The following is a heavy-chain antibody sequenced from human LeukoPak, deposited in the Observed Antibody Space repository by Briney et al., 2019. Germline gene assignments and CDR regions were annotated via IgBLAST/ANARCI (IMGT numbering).Heavy chain of an antibody. J-gene: IGHJ6*02. CDR3: ARDPRDGSGKRMDV. CDR2: ITSSGSYT. CDR1: GFTFSSYS. Sequence: GGSLRLSCAASGFTFSSYSMNWVRQAPGKGLEWVSSITSSGSYTYYADSVKGRLTISRDDAKNSLYLQMNSLRAEDTAVYYCARDPRDGSGKRMDVWGQGTTVTVSS. D-gene: IGHD3-10*01. V-gene: IGHV3-21*01.